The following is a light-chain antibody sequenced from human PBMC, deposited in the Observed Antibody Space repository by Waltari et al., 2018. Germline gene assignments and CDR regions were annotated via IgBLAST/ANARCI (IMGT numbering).Light chain of an antibody. CDR3: AAWDDSLSGPV. CDR2: RNK. CDR1: SSNIGSNY. J-gene: IGLJ2*01. Sequence: QSVLTQPPSASGTPGQRVTISCSGSSSNIGSNYVYWYQHLPGTAPKVLIYRNKQRPSGVPDRFAGSKSGTSASLAIGGLRSEDEADYYCAAWDDSLSGPVFGGGTKVTAL. V-gene: IGLV1-47*01.